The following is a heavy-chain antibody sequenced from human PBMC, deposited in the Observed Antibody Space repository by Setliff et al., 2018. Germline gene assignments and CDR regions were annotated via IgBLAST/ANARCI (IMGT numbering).Heavy chain of an antibody. Sequence: LRLSCAASGFTFSIYSMNWLRQAPGKGLEWVSYISSGSISTTHYADSVRGRFTVSRDNAKNTLYLEMNNLRAEDSAVYYCAREPGNTFWSASSGPVVFDYWGQGTLVTVSS. CDR3: AREPGNTFWSASSGPVVFDY. D-gene: IGHD3-3*01. CDR2: ISSGSISTT. J-gene: IGHJ4*02. CDR1: GFTFSIYS. V-gene: IGHV3-48*01.